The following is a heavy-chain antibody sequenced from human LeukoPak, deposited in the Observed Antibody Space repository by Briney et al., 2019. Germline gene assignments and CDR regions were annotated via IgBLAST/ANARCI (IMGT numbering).Heavy chain of an antibody. Sequence: ASVKVSCKASGYTFTNNYLHWVRQAPGQGLEWMGVIYPRDGSTSYAQNFQGRVTVTRDTSTTTVHMELRGLRSEDTAVYYCARDQEGFDYWGQGTVVTVSS. J-gene: IGHJ4*02. CDR1: GYTFTNNY. CDR3: ARDQEGFDY. V-gene: IGHV1-46*01. CDR2: IYPRDGST.